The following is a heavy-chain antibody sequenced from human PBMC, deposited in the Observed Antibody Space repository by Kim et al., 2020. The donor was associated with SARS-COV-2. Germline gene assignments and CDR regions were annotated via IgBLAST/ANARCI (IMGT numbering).Heavy chain of an antibody. V-gene: IGHV3-23*01. D-gene: IGHD5-12*01. CDR3: AKELEYSTSSQVPLSDY. Sequence: GGSLRLSCVASGFTFPRYMMTWVRQAPGKGLEWVSTTTGSGDVAYYADSVRGRFTISRDNSKNTLYLQMDGLRAEDTARYYCAKELEYSTSSQVPLSDYWGRGTRVTVSS. CDR1: GFTFPRYM. CDR2: TTGSGDVA. J-gene: IGHJ4*02.